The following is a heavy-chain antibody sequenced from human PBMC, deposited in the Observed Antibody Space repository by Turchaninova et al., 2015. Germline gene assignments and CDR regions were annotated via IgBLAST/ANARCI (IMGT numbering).Heavy chain of an antibody. CDR1: GYTFTGYY. J-gene: IGHJ4*02. D-gene: IGHD5-12*01. CDR2: INPNSGGT. V-gene: IGHV1-2*02. CDR3: ARSRGF. Sequence: QVQLVQSGAEVKKPGASVKVSCKASGYTFTGYYMHWVRQATGQGLEWMGGINPNSGGTKYAQKVQGRVTMTRDTSISTAYMELSRLRSDDTAVYYCARSRGFWGQGTLVTVSS.